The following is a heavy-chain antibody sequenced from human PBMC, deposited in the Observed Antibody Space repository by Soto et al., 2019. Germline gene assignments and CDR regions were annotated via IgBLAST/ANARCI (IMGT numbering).Heavy chain of an antibody. CDR2: ISGSGGST. J-gene: IGHJ4*02. V-gene: IGHV3-23*01. CDR1: GFTFSSYA. D-gene: IGHD2-2*01. Sequence: EVQLLESGGGLVQPGGSLRLSCAASGFTFSSYAMSWVRQAPGKGLEWVSAISGSGGSTYYADSVKGRFTISRDNSKNALYLQMTSLRAEDTAVYYCAKLSSTSCCYFDYWGQGTLVTVSS. CDR3: AKLSSTSCCYFDY.